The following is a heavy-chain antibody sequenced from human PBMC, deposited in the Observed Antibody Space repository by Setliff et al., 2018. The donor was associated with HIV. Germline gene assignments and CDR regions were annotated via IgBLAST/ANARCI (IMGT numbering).Heavy chain of an antibody. D-gene: IGHD1-1*01. J-gene: IGHJ4*02. CDR1: GGSISSSSYY. V-gene: IGHV4-39*02. CDR3: AREGRGDPAVATTRIDY. CDR2: IYYSGTT. Sequence: SETLSLTCTVSGGSISSSSYYWGWIRQPPGKGLEWIGNIYYSGTTYDNPSLKSRVTISLDTSKTHFFLNLTPVTDADTAVYFCAREGRGDPAVATTRIDYWGQGKLVTVSS.